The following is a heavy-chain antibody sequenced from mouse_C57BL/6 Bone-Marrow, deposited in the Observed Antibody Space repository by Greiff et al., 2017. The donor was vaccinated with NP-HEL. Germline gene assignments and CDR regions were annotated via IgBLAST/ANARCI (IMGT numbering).Heavy chain of an antibody. D-gene: IGHD2-3*01. CDR1: GYSITSDY. V-gene: IGHV3-8*01. CDR2: ISYSGST. J-gene: IGHJ1*03. Sequence: EVKLMESGPGLAKPSQTLSLTCSVTGYSITSDYWNWIRKFPGNKLEYMGYISYSGSTYYNPSPKSRISITRDTSKNQYDLQLNSVTTEDTATYYCARSYDGYFWYFDVWGTGTTVAVSS. CDR3: ARSYDGYFWYFDV.